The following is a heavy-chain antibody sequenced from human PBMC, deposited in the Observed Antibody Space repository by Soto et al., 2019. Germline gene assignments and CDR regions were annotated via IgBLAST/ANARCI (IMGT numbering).Heavy chain of an antibody. J-gene: IGHJ5*02. D-gene: IGHD2-2*01. Sequence: NPSETLSLTCTVSGGSISSYYWSWIRQPPGKGLEWIGYIYYSGSTNYNPSLKSRVTISVDTSKNQFSLKLSSVTAADTAVYYCARAPEGYCSSTSHQRCHNWFDPWGQGTLVTVSS. CDR3: ARAPEGYCSSTSHQRCHNWFDP. V-gene: IGHV4-59*01. CDR1: GGSISSYY. CDR2: IYYSGST.